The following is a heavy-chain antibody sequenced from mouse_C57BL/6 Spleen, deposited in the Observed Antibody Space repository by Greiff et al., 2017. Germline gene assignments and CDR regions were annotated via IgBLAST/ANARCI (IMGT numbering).Heavy chain of an antibody. Sequence: VQLKESGPGLVKPSQSLSLTCSVTGYSITSGYYWNWIRQFPGNKLEWMGYISYDGSNNYNPSLKNRISITRDTSKNQFFLKLNSVTTEDTATYYCARESRRNWYFDVWGTGTTVTVSS. V-gene: IGHV3-6*01. CDR3: ARESRRNWYFDV. CDR2: ISYDGSN. J-gene: IGHJ1*03. CDR1: GYSITSGYY.